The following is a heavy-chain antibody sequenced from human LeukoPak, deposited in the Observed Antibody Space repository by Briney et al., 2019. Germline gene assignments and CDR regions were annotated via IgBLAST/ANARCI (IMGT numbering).Heavy chain of an antibody. Sequence: PGGSLRLSCAASEFTFNNYWMHWVRQAPGKGLVWVSRINSDGSHTDYADSVKGRFTISRDNSKNTLFLQMNSLRAEDTAVYYCAKNLYCGGGSCYPSALGMDVWGQGTTVTVSS. J-gene: IGHJ6*02. V-gene: IGHV3-74*01. CDR2: INSDGSHT. CDR1: EFTFNNYW. D-gene: IGHD2-15*01. CDR3: AKNLYCGGGSCYPSALGMDV.